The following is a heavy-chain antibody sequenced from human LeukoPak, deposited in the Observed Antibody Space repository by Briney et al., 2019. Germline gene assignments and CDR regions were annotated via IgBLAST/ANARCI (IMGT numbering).Heavy chain of an antibody. CDR3: ARDTGGGYSCYDC. J-gene: IGHJ4*02. Sequence: GGSLRLSCAASGFTFSSYWMTWIRQAPGKGLEWVANIKQDGSEKYYVDSVKGRFTISRDNAKNSLYLQMNSLRAEDTAVYYCARDTGGGYSCYDCWGQGNLVTVSS. CDR2: IKQDGSEK. D-gene: IGHD5-18*01. CDR1: GFTFSSYW. V-gene: IGHV3-7*01.